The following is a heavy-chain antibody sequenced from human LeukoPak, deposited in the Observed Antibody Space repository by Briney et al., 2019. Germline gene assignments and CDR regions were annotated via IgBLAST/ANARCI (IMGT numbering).Heavy chain of an antibody. CDR3: ARVGGRYSYGL. D-gene: IGHD5-18*01. Sequence: SETLSLTCTVSGGSISSYYWSWIRQPPGKGLEWIGYIYYSGSTNYNPSLKSRVTISVDTSKNQFSLKLSSVTAADTAVYYCARVGGRYSYGLWGQGTLVTVSS. CDR2: IYYSGST. V-gene: IGHV4-59*01. J-gene: IGHJ4*02. CDR1: GGSISSYY.